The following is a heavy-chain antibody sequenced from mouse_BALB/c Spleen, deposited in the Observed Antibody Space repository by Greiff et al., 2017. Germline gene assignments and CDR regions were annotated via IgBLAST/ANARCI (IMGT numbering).Heavy chain of an antibody. CDR3: ARSQTGENFDY. CDR1: GYTFTSYW. Sequence: QVQLQQSGAELARPGASVKLSCKASGYTFTSYWMQWVKQRPGQGLEWIGAIYPGDGDTRYTQKFKGKATLTADKSSSTAYMQLSSLASEDSAVYYCARSQTGENFDYWGQGTTLTVSS. J-gene: IGHJ2*01. CDR2: IYPGDGDT. V-gene: IGHV1-87*01. D-gene: IGHD4-1*01.